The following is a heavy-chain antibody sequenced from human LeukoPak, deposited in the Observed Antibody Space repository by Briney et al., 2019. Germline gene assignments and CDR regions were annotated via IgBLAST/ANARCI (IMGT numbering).Heavy chain of an antibody. V-gene: IGHV3-7*01. Sequence: GGSLRLSCAASGFTSSSYWMSWVRQAPGKGLEWVANIKQDGSEKYYVDSVKGRFTISRDNAKNSLYLQMNSLRAEDTAVYYCARGGRYSPFDYWGQGTLVTVSS. D-gene: IGHD5-18*01. CDR2: IKQDGSEK. CDR3: ARGGRYSPFDY. J-gene: IGHJ4*02. CDR1: GFTSSSYW.